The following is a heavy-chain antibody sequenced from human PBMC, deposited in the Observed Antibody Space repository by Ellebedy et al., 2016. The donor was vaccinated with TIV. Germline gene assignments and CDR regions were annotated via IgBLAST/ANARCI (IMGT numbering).Heavy chain of an antibody. J-gene: IGHJ4*02. V-gene: IGHV1-8*01. CDR2: NNPHTGST. Sequence: ASVKVSXKASRYTFTSYDINWVRQAPGQGLEWMGWNNPHTGSTEYPQKFQGRVSMTRDTSITTAYLELSSLRSEDTAVYYCARVKNILVVVPAGIGHWGQGTQVIVSS. CDR3: ARVKNILVVVPAGIGH. CDR1: RYTFTSYD. D-gene: IGHD2-2*01.